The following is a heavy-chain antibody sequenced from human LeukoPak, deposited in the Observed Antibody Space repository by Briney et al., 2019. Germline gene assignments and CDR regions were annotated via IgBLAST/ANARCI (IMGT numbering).Heavy chain of an antibody. CDR3: AKDLPNWNYDY. J-gene: IGHJ4*02. Sequence: GGSLRLSCAASGFTVSSNYMSWVRQAPGKGLEWASVIYSDGRTYYADSVKGRFTISRDNSKNTVFLQMNSLRAEDTAVYYCAKDLPNWNYDYWGQGTLVTVSS. CDR2: IYSDGRT. D-gene: IGHD1-7*01. V-gene: IGHV3-53*05. CDR1: GFTVSSNY.